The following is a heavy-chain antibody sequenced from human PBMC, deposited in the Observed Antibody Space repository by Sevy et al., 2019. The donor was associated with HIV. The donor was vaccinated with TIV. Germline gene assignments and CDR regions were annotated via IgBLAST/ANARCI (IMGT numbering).Heavy chain of an antibody. D-gene: IGHD3-10*01. J-gene: IGHJ4*02. CDR1: VGSISSSSYY. Sequence: SETLTLTCTVSVGSISSSSYYWGWIRQPPGKGLEWIGSIYYSGSTYYNPSLKSRVTISVDTSKNQFSLKLSSVTAADTAVYYCARGGLTMVRGGTFVYWGQGTLVTVSS. CDR3: ARGGLTMVRGGTFVY. V-gene: IGHV4-39*01. CDR2: IYYSGST.